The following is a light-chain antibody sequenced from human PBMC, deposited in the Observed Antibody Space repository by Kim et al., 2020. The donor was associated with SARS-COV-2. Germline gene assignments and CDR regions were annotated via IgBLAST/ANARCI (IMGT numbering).Light chain of an antibody. CDR1: SGNSASSY. V-gene: IGLV6-57*01. CDR3: QSYDDFNRV. J-gene: IGLJ3*02. Sequence: GKTVTISCTRSSGNSASSYVQGYQQRPGSSPTTLIYEDNQRTPGVPERFSGSVDSSSNSASLTISGLKTEDEADYFCQSYDDFNRVFGGGTQLTVL. CDR2: EDN.